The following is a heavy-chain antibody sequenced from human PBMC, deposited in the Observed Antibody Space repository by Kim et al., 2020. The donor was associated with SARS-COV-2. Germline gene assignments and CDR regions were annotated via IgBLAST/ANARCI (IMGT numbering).Heavy chain of an antibody. D-gene: IGHD6-13*01. CDR3: ARERPTGYSSQTRFDP. CDR1: GYTFTSYG. CDR2: ISAYNGNT. V-gene: IGHV1-18*01. Sequence: ASVKVSCKASGYTFTSYGISWVRQAPGQGLEWMGWISAYNGNTNYAQKLQGRVTMTTDTSTSTAYMELRSLRSDDTAVYYCARERPTGYSSQTRFDPWGQGTLVTVSS. J-gene: IGHJ5*02.